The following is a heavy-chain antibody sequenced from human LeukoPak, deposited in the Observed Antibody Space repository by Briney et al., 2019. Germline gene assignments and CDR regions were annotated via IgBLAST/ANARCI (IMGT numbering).Heavy chain of an antibody. J-gene: IGHJ4*02. V-gene: IGHV1-8*01. Sequence: ASVKVSCKASGYTFTSYGIHWVRQATGQGLEWMGWMNPNSGNTGYAQKFQGRVTMTRNTSISTAYMELSSLRSEDTAVYYCAGGRRLVPRLTFDYWGQGTLVTVSS. CDR1: GYTFTSYG. D-gene: IGHD3-10*01. CDR3: AGGRRLVPRLTFDY. CDR2: MNPNSGNT.